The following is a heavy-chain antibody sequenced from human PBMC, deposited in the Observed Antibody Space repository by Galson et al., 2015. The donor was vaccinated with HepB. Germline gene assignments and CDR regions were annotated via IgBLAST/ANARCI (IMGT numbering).Heavy chain of an antibody. J-gene: IGHJ4*02. V-gene: IGHV3-30*04. CDR1: GFTFSSYA. Sequence: SLRLSCAASGFTFSSYAMHWVRQAPGKGLEWVAVISYDGSNKYYADSVKGRFTISRDNSKNTLYLQMNSLRAEDTAVYYCAREPLDSLYSGSYYDYWGQGTLVTVSS. D-gene: IGHD1-26*01. CDR3: AREPLDSLYSGSYYDY. CDR2: ISYDGSNK.